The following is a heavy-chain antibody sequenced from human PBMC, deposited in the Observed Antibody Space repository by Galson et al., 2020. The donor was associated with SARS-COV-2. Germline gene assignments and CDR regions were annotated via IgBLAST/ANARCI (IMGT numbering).Heavy chain of an antibody. V-gene: IGHV4-39*01. CDR3: ARRRDCSSDHCNTGFDY. CDR1: GDSVSSSYYY. Sequence: QWYQREMETSETLSLTCTVSGDSVSSSYYYWGWIRQPPGKGLEWIANIYYSGNTYYNPSLESRVIISVDTSKNQFSLKLTSVSATDTAVYYCARRRDCSSDHCNTGFDYWGQGILVTVSS. D-gene: IGHD2-2*01. CDR2: IYYSGNT. J-gene: IGHJ4*02.